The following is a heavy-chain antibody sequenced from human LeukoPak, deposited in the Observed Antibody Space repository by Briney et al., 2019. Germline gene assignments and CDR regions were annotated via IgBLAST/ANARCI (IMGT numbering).Heavy chain of an antibody. J-gene: IGHJ3*02. CDR2: ISGSGGST. CDR3: AKVQYYYGSGSYGNAFDI. CDR1: GFSFSSYN. Sequence: GGSLRLSCAASGFSFSSYNMNWVRQTPGKGLEWVSAISGSGGSTYYADSVKGRFTISRDNSKNTLYLQMNSLRAEDTAVYYCAKVQYYYGSGSYGNAFDIWGQGTMVTVSS. D-gene: IGHD3-10*01. V-gene: IGHV3-23*01.